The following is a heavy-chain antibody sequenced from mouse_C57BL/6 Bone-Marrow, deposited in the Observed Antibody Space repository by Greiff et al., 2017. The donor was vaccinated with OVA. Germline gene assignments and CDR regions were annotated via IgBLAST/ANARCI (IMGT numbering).Heavy chain of an antibody. CDR2: ISNLAYSI. CDR1: GFTFSDYG. Sequence: EVKLQESGGGLVQPGGSLKLSCAASGFTFSDYGMAWVRQAPRKGPEWVAFISNLAYSIYYADTVTGRFTISRENARNTLYLEMSSLRSEDTAMYYCARQGREDYDGRVWFAYWGQGTLVTVSA. D-gene: IGHD2-4*01. CDR3: ARQGREDYDGRVWFAY. J-gene: IGHJ3*01. V-gene: IGHV5-15*01.